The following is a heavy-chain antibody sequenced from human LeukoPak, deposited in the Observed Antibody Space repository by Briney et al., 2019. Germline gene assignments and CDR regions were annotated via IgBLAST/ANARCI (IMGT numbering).Heavy chain of an antibody. CDR3: AKDFLFPGGYFDY. CDR2: LSGSGGST. Sequence: PGGSLRLSCAASGFTVSNNYMTWVPQAPGKGLEWVSDLSGSGGSTYYAESVKGRFTIPRDNSKNTLYLQMSSLRAEDTAVYYCAKDFLFPGGYFDYWGQGTLVTVSS. V-gene: IGHV3-23*01. D-gene: IGHD4-23*01. CDR1: GFTVSNNY. J-gene: IGHJ4*02.